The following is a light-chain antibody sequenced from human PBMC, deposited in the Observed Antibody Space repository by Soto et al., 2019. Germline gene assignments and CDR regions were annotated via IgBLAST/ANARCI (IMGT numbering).Light chain of an antibody. V-gene: IGKV3-20*01. CDR1: QSVSSSY. Sequence: EIVLTQSPGTLSLSPGERATLSCRASQSVSSSYLACYQQKPGQPPRLLIYAASSRATGIPDRFSGSGSGKDFTLTISRLEPEDSAVYYCQQYGNSLYTFGQGTKVEIK. CDR2: AAS. J-gene: IGKJ2*01. CDR3: QQYGNSLYT.